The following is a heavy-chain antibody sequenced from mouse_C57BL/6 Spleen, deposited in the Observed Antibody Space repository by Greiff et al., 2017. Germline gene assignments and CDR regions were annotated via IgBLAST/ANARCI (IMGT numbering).Heavy chain of an antibody. CDR3: ARENYDGNLDWYFDV. CDR2: IYPGSGNT. D-gene: IGHD2-3*01. V-gene: IGHV1-66*01. J-gene: IGHJ1*03. Sequence: QVQLQQSGPELVKPGASVKISCKASGYSFTSYYIHWVKQRPGQGLEWIGWIYPGSGNTKYNEKFKGKATLTADTSSSTAYMQLSSLTSEDSAVYYCARENYDGNLDWYFDVWGTGTTVTVSS. CDR1: GYSFTSYY.